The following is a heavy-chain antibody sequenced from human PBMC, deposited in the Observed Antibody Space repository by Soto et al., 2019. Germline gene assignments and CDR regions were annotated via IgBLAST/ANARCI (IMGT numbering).Heavy chain of an antibody. J-gene: IGHJ6*02. D-gene: IGHD2-15*01. V-gene: IGHV1-18*04. CDR3: ARVASAVVVVGDYGMDV. CDR1: GYTFISHG. Sequence: QVQLVQSGVEVKKPGASVKVSCKASGYTFISHGISWVRQAPGQGLEWMGWISGKNGNTNYAQKPQGRVTVTTDKSTSTAYMELRRLRSDDTAVYYCARVASAVVVVGDYGMDVWGQGTTVTVPS. CDR2: ISGKNGNT.